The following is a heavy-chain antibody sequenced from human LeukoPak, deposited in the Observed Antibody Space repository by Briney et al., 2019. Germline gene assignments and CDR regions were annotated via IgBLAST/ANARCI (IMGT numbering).Heavy chain of an antibody. Sequence: GGSLRLSCAASGFTFSSYWMSWVRQAPGKGLEWVANINQHGSENYYVDSVRGRFTISRDNAQNSLYLLMNSLRAEDTAVYYCARATYYDSSGYWGYYFDYWGQGTLVTVSS. CDR2: INQHGSEN. CDR1: GFTFSSYW. D-gene: IGHD3-22*01. V-gene: IGHV3-7*01. CDR3: ARATYYDSSGYWGYYFDY. J-gene: IGHJ4*02.